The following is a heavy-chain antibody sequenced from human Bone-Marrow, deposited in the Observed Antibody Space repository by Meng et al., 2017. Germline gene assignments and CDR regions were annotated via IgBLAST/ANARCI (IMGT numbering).Heavy chain of an antibody. CDR3: ARVPSLYWSGYYTGNWFDP. Sequence: SVKVSCKASGGTFSSYAISWVRQAPGQGLEWMGGIIPIFGTANYAQKFQGRVTITADESTSTDYMELSSLRSEDTAVYYCARVPSLYWSGYYTGNWFDPWGQGTLVTVSS. CDR2: IIPIFGTA. D-gene: IGHD3-3*01. V-gene: IGHV1-69*13. CDR1: GGTFSSYA. J-gene: IGHJ5*02.